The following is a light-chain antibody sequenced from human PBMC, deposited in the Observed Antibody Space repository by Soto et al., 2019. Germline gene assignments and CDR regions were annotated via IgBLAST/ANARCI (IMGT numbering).Light chain of an antibody. J-gene: IGLJ1*01. Sequence: QSVLTQPASVSGSLGQSITISCTGTSSDVGSYNLVSWYQQHPGKAPKLMIYEGSKRPSGVSNRFSGSKSGNTASLTISGLQAEDEADYYCCSYAGSSTSVFGTGTKVTVL. CDR3: CSYAGSSTSV. CDR1: SSDVGSYNL. V-gene: IGLV2-23*01. CDR2: EGS.